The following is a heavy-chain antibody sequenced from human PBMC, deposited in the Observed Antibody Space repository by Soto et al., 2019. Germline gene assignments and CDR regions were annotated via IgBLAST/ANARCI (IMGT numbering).Heavy chain of an antibody. V-gene: IGHV4-34*01. CDR3: ARGKWLNEYFQH. Sequence: SETLSLTCAVYGGSFSGYYWSWIRQPPGKGLEWIGEINHSGSTNYNPSLKSRVTISVDTYKNQFSLKLSSVTAADTAVYYCARGKWLNEYFQHWGQGTLVTVSS. CDR2: INHSGST. D-gene: IGHD2-8*01. J-gene: IGHJ1*01. CDR1: GGSFSGYY.